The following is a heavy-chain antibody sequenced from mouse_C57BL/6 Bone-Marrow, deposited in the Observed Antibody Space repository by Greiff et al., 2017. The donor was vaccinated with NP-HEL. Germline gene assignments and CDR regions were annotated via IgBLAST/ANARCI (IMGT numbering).Heavy chain of an antibody. CDR3: ARRGEDSPGFAY. CDR1: GYTFTSYG. V-gene: IGHV1-81*01. CDR2: IYPRSGNT. J-gene: IGHJ3*01. Sequence: QVQLKQSGAELARPGASVKLSCKASGYTFTSYGISWVKQRTGQGLEWIGEIYPRSGNTYYNEKFKGKATLTADKSSSTAYMELRSLTSEDSAVYFCARRGEDSPGFAYWGKGTLVTVSA. D-gene: IGHD3-2*01.